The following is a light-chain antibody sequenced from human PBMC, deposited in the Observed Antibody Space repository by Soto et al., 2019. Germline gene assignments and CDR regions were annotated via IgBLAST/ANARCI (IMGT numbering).Light chain of an antibody. CDR3: QQRSNWPVT. Sequence: EIVLTQSPATLSLSPGEGATLSCRASQSVSSYLAWYQQKPGQAPRLLIYDASNRATGIPARFSGSGSGKEFTLIISSLEPEDFAVYYCQQRSNWPVTFGLGTKVEV. J-gene: IGKJ1*01. V-gene: IGKV3-11*01. CDR1: QSVSSY. CDR2: DAS.